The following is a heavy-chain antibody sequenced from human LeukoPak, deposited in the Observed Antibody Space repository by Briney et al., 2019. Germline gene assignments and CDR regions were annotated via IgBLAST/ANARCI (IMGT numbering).Heavy chain of an antibody. J-gene: IGHJ5*02. CDR3: VRDSGTTGEVKFDP. CDR1: GGSINSY. V-gene: IGHV4-4*07. CDR2: ISGSGTI. Sequence: PSETLSLTCTVSGGSINSYWSWIRQPAGKGLEWIGRISGSGTITYNPALQSRLSISIDTSKNQFSLKLMSVTAADTAVYYCVRDSGTTGEVKFDPWGQGTLVTVSS. D-gene: IGHD3-10*01.